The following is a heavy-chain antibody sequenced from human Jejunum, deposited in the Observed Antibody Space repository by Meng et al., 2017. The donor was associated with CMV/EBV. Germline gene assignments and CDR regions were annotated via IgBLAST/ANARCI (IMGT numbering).Heavy chain of an antibody. CDR1: GCTVRRYW. D-gene: IGHD5-12*01. V-gene: IGHV3-74*01. CDR3: ARVGGGYANYYFDF. Sequence: SGCTVRRYWMSWVRQVPGKGLGWVSRINSDGSSTSYADSVKGRFTISRDNAKNTLYLQMDSLRAEDTAVYYCARVGGGYANYYFDFWGQGTLVTVSS. J-gene: IGHJ4*02. CDR2: INSDGSST.